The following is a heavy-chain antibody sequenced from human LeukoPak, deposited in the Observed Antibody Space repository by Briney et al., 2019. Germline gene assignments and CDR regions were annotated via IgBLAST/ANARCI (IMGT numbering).Heavy chain of an antibody. CDR3: ASEEQSDAFDI. CDR1: GFTFSSYS. J-gene: IGHJ3*02. Sequence: GGSLRLSCAASGFTFSSYSMNWVRQAPGKGLEWVSSISSSSYIYYADSVKGRFTISRDNAKNSLYLQMNSLRAEDTAVYYCASEEQSDAFDIWGQGTMVTVSS. D-gene: IGHD6-19*01. CDR2: ISSSSYI. V-gene: IGHV3-21*01.